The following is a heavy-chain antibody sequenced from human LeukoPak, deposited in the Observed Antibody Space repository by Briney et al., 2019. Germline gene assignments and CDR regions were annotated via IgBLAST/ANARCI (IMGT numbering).Heavy chain of an antibody. D-gene: IGHD6-13*01. Sequence: SVKVSCKASGYTFTSYGIGWVRQAPGQGLEWMGGIIPIFGTANYAQKFQGRVTITADESTSTAYMELSSLRSEDTAVYYCASFGRGMAAGRWGQGTLVTVSS. CDR3: ASFGRGMAAGR. CDR2: IIPIFGTA. V-gene: IGHV1-69*13. CDR1: GYTFTSYG. J-gene: IGHJ4*02.